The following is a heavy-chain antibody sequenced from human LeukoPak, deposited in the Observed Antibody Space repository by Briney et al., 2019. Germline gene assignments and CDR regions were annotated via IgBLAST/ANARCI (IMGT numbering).Heavy chain of an antibody. CDR3: SGELAGTTVHY. V-gene: IGHV4-39*07. CDR1: GGSISSSSYY. D-gene: IGHD1-1*01. CDR2: IYYSGST. Sequence: PSETLSLTCTVSGGSISSSSYYWGWIRQPPGKGLEWIGSIYYSGSTYYNPSLKSRATISVDTSKNQFSLKLNSVTAADTAVYFCSGELAGTTVHYWGQGALVTVSS. J-gene: IGHJ4*02.